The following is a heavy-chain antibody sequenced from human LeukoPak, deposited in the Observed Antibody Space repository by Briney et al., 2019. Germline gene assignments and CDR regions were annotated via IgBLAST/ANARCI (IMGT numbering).Heavy chain of an antibody. V-gene: IGHV4-39*01. J-gene: IGHJ5*02. D-gene: IGHD4-17*01. Sequence: SETLSLTCTVSGGSIRSSYYYWGWIRQPPGKGLEWIGSIYDSGSTYYNPSLKSRVTISVDTSKNQFSLKLNSVTAADTAVYYCARHHDYGDYSWFDPWGQGTLVTVSS. CDR1: GGSIRSSYYY. CDR2: IYDSGST. CDR3: ARHHDYGDYSWFDP.